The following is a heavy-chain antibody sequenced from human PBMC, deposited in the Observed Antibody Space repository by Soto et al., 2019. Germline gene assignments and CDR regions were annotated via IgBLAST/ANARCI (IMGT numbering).Heavy chain of an antibody. CDR1: GYTFTSYD. D-gene: IGHD2-21*02. CDR3: ARVDIVVVTAIEDAFDI. J-gene: IGHJ3*02. Sequence: QVQLVQSGAEVKKPGASVKVSCKASGYTFTSYDINWVRQATGQGLEWMGWMNPNSGNTGYAQKFQGRVTMTRNTSISTGYMELSSLRSEDTAVYYCARVDIVVVTAIEDAFDIWGQGTMVTVSS. CDR2: MNPNSGNT. V-gene: IGHV1-8*01.